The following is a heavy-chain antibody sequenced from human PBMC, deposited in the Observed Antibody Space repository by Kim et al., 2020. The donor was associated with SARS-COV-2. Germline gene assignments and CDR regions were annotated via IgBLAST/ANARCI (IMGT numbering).Heavy chain of an antibody. J-gene: IGHJ5*02. D-gene: IGHD3-22*01. Sequence: SETLSLTCTVSGGSISSSSYYWGWIRQPPGKGLEWIGSIYYSGSTHYNPSLKSRVTISVDTSKNQFSLKLSSVTAADTAVYYCASRGYDSSGYFTWWNWFDPWGQGTLVTVSS. CDR1: GGSISSSSYY. V-gene: IGHV4-39*01. CDR2: IYYSGST. CDR3: ASRGYDSSGYFTWWNWFDP.